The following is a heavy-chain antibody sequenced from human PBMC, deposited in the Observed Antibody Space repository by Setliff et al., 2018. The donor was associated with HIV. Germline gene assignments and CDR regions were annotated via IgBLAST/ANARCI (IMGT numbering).Heavy chain of an antibody. CDR2: IYYRGNT. D-gene: IGHD6-19*01. CDR1: GGSISSRDYY. Sequence: PSETLSLTCTVSGGSISSRDYYWSWIRQHPGKGLEWIGYIYYRGNTHYNPSLKSRLTISVDMSKNQFSLKLSSVTAADTAVYYCARGYPGIAVAGLSYYYYYYMDVWGRGTTVTVSS. CDR3: ARGYPGIAVAGLSYYYYYYMDV. J-gene: IGHJ6*03. V-gene: IGHV4-31*03.